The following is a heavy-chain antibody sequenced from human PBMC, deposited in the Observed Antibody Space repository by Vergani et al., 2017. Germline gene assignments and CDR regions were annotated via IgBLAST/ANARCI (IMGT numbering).Heavy chain of an antibody. V-gene: IGHV3-73*01. J-gene: IGHJ4*02. CDR1: GFTLRGSA. Sequence: EVQLVESGGGLVQPGGSLKLSCAASGFTLRGSAMHWVRQASGKGLEWVGRIRSKANSYATAYAASVKGRFTISRDDSKNTAYLQMNSLKTEDTAVYYCTRRVVYDSSGYRDYWGQGTLVTVSS. D-gene: IGHD3-22*01. CDR3: TRRVVYDSSGYRDY. CDR2: IRSKANSYAT.